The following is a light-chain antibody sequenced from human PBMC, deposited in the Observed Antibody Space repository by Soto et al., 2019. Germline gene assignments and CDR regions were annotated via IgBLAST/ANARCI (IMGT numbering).Light chain of an antibody. CDR3: QQYHNLPPFT. J-gene: IGKJ3*01. CDR1: QDIRNY. V-gene: IGKV1-33*01. CDR2: GAS. Sequence: DIQMTQSPSSLSASVGARVSITCQASQDIRNYLSWFQQKPGRAPKLLIYGASNLETWVPSRFRGSGYGTYFTFTISSLQPEDIATYYCQQYHNLPPFTFGPGTKVDIK.